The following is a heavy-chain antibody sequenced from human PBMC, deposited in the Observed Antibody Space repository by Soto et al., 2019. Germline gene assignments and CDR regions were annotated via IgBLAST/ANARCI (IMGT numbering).Heavy chain of an antibody. Sequence: EAQLMESGGGLVQPGGSLRLSCAASGFSSTNYWMTWVRQAAGKGLEWVANINEDGAKKNYADSVKGRFTISRDNPKNSVSLQMDNLGAEDTAVYYCVRYTSPHDDSIDSWYDALDVWGQGAMVTVSS. D-gene: IGHD4-4*01. J-gene: IGHJ3*01. V-gene: IGHV3-7*03. CDR1: GFSSTNYW. CDR2: INEDGAKK. CDR3: VRYTSPHDDSIDSWYDALDV.